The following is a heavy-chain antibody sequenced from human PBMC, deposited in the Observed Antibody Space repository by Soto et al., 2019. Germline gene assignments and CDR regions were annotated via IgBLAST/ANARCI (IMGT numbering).Heavy chain of an antibody. CDR2: ISGSGGST. CDR1: GFTFSSYA. V-gene: IGHV3-23*01. J-gene: IGHJ6*02. D-gene: IGHD3-3*01. Sequence: GGSLRLSCAASGFTFSSYAMSWVRQAPGKGLEWVSAISGSGGSTYYADSVKGRFTISRDNSKNTLYLQMNSLRAEDTAVYYCATDPTIWSGYYYYGMDVWGQGTTVTVSS. CDR3: ATDPTIWSGYYYYGMDV.